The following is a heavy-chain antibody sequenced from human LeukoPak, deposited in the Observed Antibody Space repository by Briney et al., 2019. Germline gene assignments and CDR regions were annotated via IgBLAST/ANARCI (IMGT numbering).Heavy chain of an antibody. CDR2: ISYDGSNK. Sequence: GGSLRLSCSASGFTFSTYAMHWVRQAPGKGLEWVAVISYDGSNKYYADSVKGRFTISRDNSKNTLYLQMNSLRAEDTAVYYCLAKGFDYWGQGTLVTVSS. CDR3: LAKGFDY. V-gene: IGHV3-30*04. CDR1: GFTFSTYA. J-gene: IGHJ4*02.